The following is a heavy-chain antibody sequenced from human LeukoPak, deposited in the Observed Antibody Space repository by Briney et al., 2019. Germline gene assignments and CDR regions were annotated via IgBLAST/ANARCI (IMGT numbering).Heavy chain of an antibody. CDR3: ARNRETVIPRQYSLAS. Sequence: ASVKVSCKASGYTFTSYAIHWVRQAPGQRLECMGWINTGNGNTKYSQKFQGRVTITRDTSASTAYMDLSSLRSEDTAVYYCARNRETVIPRQYSLASWGQGTLVTFSS. J-gene: IGHJ4*02. CDR2: INTGNGNT. D-gene: IGHD2-21*02. V-gene: IGHV1-3*04. CDR1: GYTFTSYA.